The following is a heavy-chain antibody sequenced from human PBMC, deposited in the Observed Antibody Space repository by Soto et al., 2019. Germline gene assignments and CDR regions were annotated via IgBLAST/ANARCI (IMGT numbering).Heavy chain of an antibody. CDR1: GYTFTSYG. Sequence: QVQLVQSGAEVKKPGASVKVSCKASGYTFTSYGISWVRQAPGQGLEWMGWISAYNGNTNYAQKLQGRVTMTTDTSTRTAYMELRSLRSDDTAVYYCAGDSNSAVAGTRGDYWGQGTLVTVSS. D-gene: IGHD6-19*01. J-gene: IGHJ4*02. V-gene: IGHV1-18*01. CDR2: ISAYNGNT. CDR3: AGDSNSAVAGTRGDY.